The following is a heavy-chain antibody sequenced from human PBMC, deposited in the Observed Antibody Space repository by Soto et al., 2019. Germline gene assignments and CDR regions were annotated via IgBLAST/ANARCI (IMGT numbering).Heavy chain of an antibody. CDR1: GGTFSSYA. V-gene: IGHV1-69*01. D-gene: IGHD3-10*01. CDR3: ARDLRSGSYYNWFDP. CDR2: IIPIFGTA. Sequence: QVQLVQSGAEVKKPGSSVKVSCKASGGTFSSYAISWVRQAPGQGLEWMGGIIPIFGTANYAQRFQGRVTITADESTSRAYMELSSLRSEDTAVYYCARDLRSGSYYNWFDPWGQGTLVTVSS. J-gene: IGHJ5*02.